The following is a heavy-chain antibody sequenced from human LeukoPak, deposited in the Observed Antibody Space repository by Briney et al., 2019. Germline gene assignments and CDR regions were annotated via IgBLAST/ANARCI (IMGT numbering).Heavy chain of an antibody. CDR2: MYCSGST. J-gene: IGHJ5*02. D-gene: IGHD3-22*01. Sequence: KSSETLTLTCTVSGGSISGSDYYWSWIRQPPGKGLEWIAYMYCSGSTYYNPSLKSRVTMSADTSKNQLSLKLSSVTAADTAVYYCARPYYYDSRIDPWGQGILVTVSS. CDR3: ARPYYYDSRIDP. V-gene: IGHV4-30-4*01. CDR1: GGSISGSDYY.